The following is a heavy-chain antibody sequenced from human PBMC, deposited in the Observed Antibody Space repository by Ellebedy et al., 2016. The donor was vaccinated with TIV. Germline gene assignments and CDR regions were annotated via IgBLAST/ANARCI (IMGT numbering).Heavy chain of an antibody. CDR2: ISYDGSNQ. D-gene: IGHD1-14*01. V-gene: IGHV3-30-3*01. CDR1: GFPFSTYA. CDR3: AKEQTNHYFDS. J-gene: IGHJ4*02. Sequence: GESLKISCAASGFPFSTYAMHWVRQPPGKGLEWVAAISYDGSNQFYADSVKGRFTISRDNSKNTLYLQMNGLRADDAAVYYCAKEQTNHYFDSWGQGTLVTVSS.